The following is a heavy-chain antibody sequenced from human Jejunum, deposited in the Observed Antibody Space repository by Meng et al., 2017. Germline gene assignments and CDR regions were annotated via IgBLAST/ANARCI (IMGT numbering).Heavy chain of an antibody. V-gene: IGHV3-74*01. CDR3: VRSGGYLDY. Sequence: VLLVCAGGGLCGRRVYMSRSNAAAGFTFSSVWRHWVRQAPGKGLVWFSHINTDGSTTSYAVSVKGRFTISRDNAKNTLYLQMNSLRAEDTAVYYCVRSGGYLDYWGQGTLVTVSS. J-gene: IGHJ4*02. CDR1: GFTFSSVW. D-gene: IGHD2-8*02. CDR2: INTDGSTT.